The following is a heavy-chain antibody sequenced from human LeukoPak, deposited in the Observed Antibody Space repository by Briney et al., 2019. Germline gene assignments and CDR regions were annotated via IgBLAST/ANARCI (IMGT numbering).Heavy chain of an antibody. CDR2: IRYDGSNK. J-gene: IGHJ6*03. V-gene: IGHV3-30*02. CDR1: GFTFSSYG. Sequence: GGSLRLSCAASGFTFSSYGMHWVRQAPGKGLEWVAFIRYDGSNKYYADSVKGRFTISRDNSKNTLYLQMNSLRAEDTAVYYCAKYYYGSGPTYYYYYYMDVWGKGTTVTVSS. D-gene: IGHD3-10*01. CDR3: AKYYYGSGPTYYYYYYMDV.